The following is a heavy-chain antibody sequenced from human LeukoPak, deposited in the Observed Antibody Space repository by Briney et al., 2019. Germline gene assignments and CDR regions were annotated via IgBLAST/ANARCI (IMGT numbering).Heavy chain of an antibody. V-gene: IGHV1-18*01. CDR2: INTYNGNT. J-gene: IGHJ5*02. CDR3: ARDLVHHRLLAAVYNWFDP. D-gene: IGHD3-3*02. Sequence: ASVKVSCKASGYIFTSYGISWVRQAPGQGLEWMGWINTYNGNTKYAQKVQGRVTMTTDTSTSTAYMEVRNLTSDDTAVYYCARDLVHHRLLAAVYNWFDPWGQGTLVTVSS. CDR1: GYIFTSYG.